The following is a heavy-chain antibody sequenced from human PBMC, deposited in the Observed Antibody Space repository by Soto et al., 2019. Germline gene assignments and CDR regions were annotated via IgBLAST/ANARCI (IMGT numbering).Heavy chain of an antibody. J-gene: IGHJ1*01. Sequence: QVQLVQSGAEVKKPGSSVKVSCRASGATFSTYTIIWVRQAPGQGLEWVGRIIPMLGIANYAQRFQGRVTITADKSTSTAYMELSSLRSEDTAVYYCARDRDQLPTDWGQGTLVPVSS. CDR1: GATFSTYT. CDR3: ARDRDQLPTD. CDR2: IIPMLGIA. D-gene: IGHD2-2*01. V-gene: IGHV1-69*02.